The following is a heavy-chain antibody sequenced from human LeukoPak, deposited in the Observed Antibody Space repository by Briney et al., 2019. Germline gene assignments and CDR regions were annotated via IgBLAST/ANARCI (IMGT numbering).Heavy chain of an antibody. V-gene: IGHV3-23*01. D-gene: IGHD5-12*01. Sequence: GGSLRLSCAASGFTFSSHAMSWVRQAPGKGLEWVSIISGSGDSTYYADSVKGRFTISRDNSKNTLYLQMNSLRADDTAVYYCAKESGYDVDFDYWGQGTLVTVSS. CDR2: ISGSGDST. CDR1: GFTFSSHA. J-gene: IGHJ4*02. CDR3: AKESGYDVDFDY.